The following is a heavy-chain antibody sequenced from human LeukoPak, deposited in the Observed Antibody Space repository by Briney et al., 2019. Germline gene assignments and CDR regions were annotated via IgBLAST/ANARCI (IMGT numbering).Heavy chain of an antibody. J-gene: IGHJ4*02. D-gene: IGHD2-21*02. CDR1: GFTFSSYA. CDR3: ATQSYRIVVVTAIG. CDR2: ISGSGGST. Sequence: GGSLRLSCAASGFTFSSYAMSWVRQAPGKGLEWVSAISGSGGSTYYADSVKGRFTISRDNSKNTLYLQMNSLRAEDTAVYYCATQSYRIVVVTAIGWGQGTLVTVSS. V-gene: IGHV3-23*01.